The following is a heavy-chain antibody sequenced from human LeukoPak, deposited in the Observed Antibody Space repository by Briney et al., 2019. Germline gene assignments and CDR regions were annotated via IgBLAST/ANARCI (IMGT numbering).Heavy chain of an antibody. CDR2: IYYSGST. V-gene: IGHV4-30-4*01. D-gene: IGHD4-17*01. CDR1: GGSISSGDYY. CDR3: ARTTSYGDYADY. Sequence: SETLSLTCTVSGGSISSGDYYWSWIRQPPGKGLEWIGCIYYSGSTYYNPSLKSRVTISVDTSKNQFSLKLSSVTAADTAVYYCARTTSYGDYADYWGQGTLVTVSS. J-gene: IGHJ4*02.